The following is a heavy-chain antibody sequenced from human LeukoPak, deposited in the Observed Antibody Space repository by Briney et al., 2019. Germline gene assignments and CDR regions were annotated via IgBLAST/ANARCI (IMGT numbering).Heavy chain of an antibody. CDR3: ARVSIEAGTEYYFDY. D-gene: IGHD6-13*01. J-gene: IGHJ4*02. CDR2: IYYSGST. Sequence: SETLSLTCTVSGGSISSSSYYWGWIRQPPGKGLEWIGSIYYSGSTYYNPSLKSRVTISVDTSKNQFSLKLSSVTAADTAVYYCARVSIEAGTEYYFDYWGQGTLVTVSS. CDR1: GGSISSSSYY. V-gene: IGHV4-39*07.